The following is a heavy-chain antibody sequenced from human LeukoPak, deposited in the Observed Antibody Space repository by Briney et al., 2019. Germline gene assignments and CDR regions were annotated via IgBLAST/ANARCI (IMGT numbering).Heavy chain of an antibody. Sequence: SETLSLTCTVSGVSISSGSYDWSWIRQPAGKGLEWIGRSYTSGSTNYNPSLKSRVTISVDTSKNPFSLKLSSVTAADTAVYYCARLSTSDRPYYYYGMDGWGQGTTVTVAS. J-gene: IGHJ6*02. CDR1: GVSISSGSYD. V-gene: IGHV4-61*02. D-gene: IGHD2-2*01. CDR3: ARLSTSDRPYYYYGMDG. CDR2: SYTSGST.